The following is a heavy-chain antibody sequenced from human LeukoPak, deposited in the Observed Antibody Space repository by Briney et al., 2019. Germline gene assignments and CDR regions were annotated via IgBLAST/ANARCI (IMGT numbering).Heavy chain of an antibody. CDR3: ARGPDIVVVVAATAAEYFQH. CDR2: INHSGST. D-gene: IGHD2-15*01. J-gene: IGHJ1*01. CDR1: GGSFSGYY. V-gene: IGHV4-34*01. Sequence: SETLSLTCAVYGGSFSGYYWSWIRQPPGKGLEWIGEINHSGSTNYNPSLKSRVTISVDTSKNQFSLKLSSVTAADTAVYYCARGPDIVVVVAATAAEYFQHWGQATLVTASS.